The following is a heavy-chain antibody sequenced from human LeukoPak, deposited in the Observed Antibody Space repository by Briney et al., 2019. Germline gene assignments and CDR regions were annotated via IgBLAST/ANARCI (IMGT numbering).Heavy chain of an antibody. V-gene: IGHV3-23*01. J-gene: IGHJ4*02. D-gene: IGHD6-19*01. CDR3: AMAFIGSGWTLDY. CDR2: ISGSGIST. CDR1: GFTFISYA. Sequence: GGSLRLSCAASGFTFISYAMSWVRQAPGKGLEWVSTISGSGISTSYADSVKGRFTISRDNSKNTLYLQVNSLRAEDTAVYYCAMAFIGSGWTLDYWGQGTLVTVSS.